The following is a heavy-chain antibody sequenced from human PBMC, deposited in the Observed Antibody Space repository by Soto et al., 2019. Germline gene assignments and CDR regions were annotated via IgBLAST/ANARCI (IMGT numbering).Heavy chain of an antibody. CDR2: IIPLFGTA. D-gene: IGHD3-10*01. Sequence: QVQLVQSGAEVKKPGSSVKVSCKASGGTFSSYAISWVRQAPGQGLEWMGGIIPLFGTANYAQKFQGRVTITADESTSTAYMELSSLRSEDTAVYYCARLRITMVRGVMAYYYYGMDVWGQGTTVTVSS. V-gene: IGHV1-69*01. CDR3: ARLRITMVRGVMAYYYYGMDV. CDR1: GGTFSSYA. J-gene: IGHJ6*02.